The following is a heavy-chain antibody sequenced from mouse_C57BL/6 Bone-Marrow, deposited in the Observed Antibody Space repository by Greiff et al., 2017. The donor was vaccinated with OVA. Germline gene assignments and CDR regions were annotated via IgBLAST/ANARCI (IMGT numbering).Heavy chain of an antibody. V-gene: IGHV3-4*01. Sequence: EVKLMESGPALVKPSQTVSLTCTVTGYSITNGNHWWNWLRQVSGSKLEWIGYISSSGSTDSNPSLKSRISITRDTSKNQLFLQLNSVTTVDIATDYCARASTTVDLDYWGEGTTLTDCS. J-gene: IGHJ2*01. CDR1: GYSITNGNHW. D-gene: IGHD1-1*01. CDR2: ISSSGST. CDR3: ARASTTVDLDY.